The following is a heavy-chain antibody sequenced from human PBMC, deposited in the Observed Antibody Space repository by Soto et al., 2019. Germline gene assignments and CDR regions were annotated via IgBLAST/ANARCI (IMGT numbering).Heavy chain of an antibody. CDR3: ERESHDILPGPPWVWYFDL. CDR2: INDRGSI. D-gene: IGHD3-9*01. CDR1: GGSFSGYY. V-gene: IGHV4-34*01. J-gene: IGHJ2*01. Sequence: QVQLQQWGAGPLRPLETLSLTCGVSGGSFSGYYWAWIRQSPGKGLEWIGEINDRGSINYNPSLMSRCSISVDTSKNHDSLNLTSVTAADTAVYYSERESHDILPGPPWVWYFDLWGRGTLVTVSS.